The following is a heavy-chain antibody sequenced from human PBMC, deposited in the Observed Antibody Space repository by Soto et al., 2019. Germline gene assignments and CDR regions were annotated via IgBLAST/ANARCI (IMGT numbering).Heavy chain of an antibody. V-gene: IGHV3-7*01. Sequence: EVQVVESGGGLVQPGGYLTLSCAVSGRTFSNFYMSWVRQAPGKGLEWVAHIKHDGSEKYYVDSVKGRFTISRDNAKNSLFLQMNSLRAEDTAVYYCARDEGYCSGGRCYTKMDSWGQGTLVTVSS. D-gene: IGHD2-15*01. CDR1: GRTFSNFY. J-gene: IGHJ5*01. CDR3: ARDEGYCSGGRCYTKMDS. CDR2: IKHDGSEK.